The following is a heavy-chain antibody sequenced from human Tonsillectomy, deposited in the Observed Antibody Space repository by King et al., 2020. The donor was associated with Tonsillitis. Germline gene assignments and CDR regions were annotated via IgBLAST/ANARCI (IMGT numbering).Heavy chain of an antibody. CDR1: GFTFSSYS. D-gene: IGHD2-21*02. Sequence: VQLVESGGGLVKPGGSLRLSCAASGFTFSSYSMNWVRQAPGKGLEWVSFISESSTYIYYADSLKGRLTISRDNAKNSLYLQMKSLRAEDTAVYYCAVDCCPCDYWGQGALVTVSS. CDR2: ISESSTYI. V-gene: IGHV3-21*01. J-gene: IGHJ4*02. CDR3: AVDCCPCDY.